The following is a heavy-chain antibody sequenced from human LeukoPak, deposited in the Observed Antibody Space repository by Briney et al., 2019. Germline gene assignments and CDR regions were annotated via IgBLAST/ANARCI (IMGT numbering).Heavy chain of an antibody. CDR2: IYYSGST. CDR3: ARQVQPYDFWSGYYAFDY. Sequence: PSETLSLTCTVSGGSISSYYWSWIRQPPGKGLEWIGCIYYSGSTNYNPSLKSRVTISVDTSKNQFSLKLSSVTAADTAVYYCARQVQPYDFWSGYYAFDYWGQGTLVTVSS. J-gene: IGHJ4*02. V-gene: IGHV4-59*01. D-gene: IGHD3-3*01. CDR1: GGSISSYY.